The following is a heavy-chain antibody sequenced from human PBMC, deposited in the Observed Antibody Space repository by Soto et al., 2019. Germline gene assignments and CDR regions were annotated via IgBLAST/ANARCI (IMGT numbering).Heavy chain of an antibody. J-gene: IGHJ4*02. CDR3: ASATLGLAFTSLDC. Sequence: VQLVESGGGLVEPGRSLRLSCTASGFTFGDYAMSWFRQAPGKGLEWVGVVRSKRYGGTTQYAESVKDRFTITRDDSKSIDYLQMNSQETENTAVYYYASATLGLAFTSLDCWGQGTLFTVSS. CDR1: GFTFGDYA. CDR2: VRSKRYGGTT. V-gene: IGHV3-49*03. D-gene: IGHD3-3*02.